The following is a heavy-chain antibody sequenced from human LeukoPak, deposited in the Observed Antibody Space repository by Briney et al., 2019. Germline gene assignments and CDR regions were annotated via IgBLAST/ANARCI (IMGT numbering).Heavy chain of an antibody. CDR3: ATAGDAINSVMIWDF. V-gene: IGHV1-24*01. D-gene: IGHD3/OR15-3a*01. Sequence: ASVKVSCKLSGNTLTEFSMHWVRQAPGKGLEWMGGFDPEDGKTIYAQKFQGRVTMTEDTSTDTAYMELSSLRSEDTAVYYCATAGDAINSVMIWDFWGQGTLVTVSS. J-gene: IGHJ4*02. CDR2: FDPEDGKT. CDR1: GNTLTEFS.